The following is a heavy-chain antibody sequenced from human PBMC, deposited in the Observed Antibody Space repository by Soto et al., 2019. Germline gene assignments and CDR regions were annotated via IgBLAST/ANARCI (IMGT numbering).Heavy chain of an antibody. Sequence: SETLSLTCTVSGGSISSGGYYWSWIRQHPGKGLEWIGYIYYSGSTYYNPSLKSRVTISVDMSKNQFSLKLSSVTAADTAVYYCARTSYDSSGTAADPWGQGTLVTVS. CDR3: ARTSYDSSGTAADP. CDR2: IYYSGST. V-gene: IGHV4-31*03. J-gene: IGHJ5*02. D-gene: IGHD3-22*01. CDR1: GGSISSGGYY.